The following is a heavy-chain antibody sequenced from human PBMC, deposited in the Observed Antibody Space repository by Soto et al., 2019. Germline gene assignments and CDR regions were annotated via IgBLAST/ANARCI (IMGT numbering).Heavy chain of an antibody. CDR1: GGSISSYY. CDR3: ARGSHIAAAGTAYYGMDV. V-gene: IGHV4-59*01. D-gene: IGHD6-13*01. CDR2: IYYSGST. Sequence: SETLSLTCTVSGGSISSYYWSWIRQPPGKGLEWIGYIYYSGSTNYNPSLKSRVTISVDTSKNQFSLKLSSVTAADTAVYYCARGSHIAAAGTAYYGMDVWGQGTTVTVSS. J-gene: IGHJ6*02.